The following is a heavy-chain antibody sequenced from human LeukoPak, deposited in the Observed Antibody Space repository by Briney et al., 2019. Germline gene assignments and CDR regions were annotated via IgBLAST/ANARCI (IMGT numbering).Heavy chain of an antibody. J-gene: IGHJ5*02. V-gene: IGHV4-61*02. CDR1: GGSLSSGSYY. CDR3: AAGPYGDRVGFDP. D-gene: IGHD4-17*01. Sequence: SETLSLTCTVSGGSLSSGSYYWSWIRQPAGKGLEWIGRIYTSGSTNYNPSLKSRVTISVDTSKNQFSLKLNSVTAADTAVYYCAAGPYGDRVGFDPWGQGTLVTVSS. CDR2: IYTSGST.